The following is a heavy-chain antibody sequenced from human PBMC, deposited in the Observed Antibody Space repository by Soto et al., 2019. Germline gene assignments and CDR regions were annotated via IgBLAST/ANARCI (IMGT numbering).Heavy chain of an antibody. Sequence: GGSLRLSCAASGFTFSSYAMSWVRQAPGKGLEWVSAISGSGGSTYYADSVKGRFTISRDNSKNTLYLQMNSLRAEDTAVYYCAKDRSSSSVAEYFQLWGQGTLVTVSS. V-gene: IGHV3-23*01. D-gene: IGHD6-6*01. CDR1: GFTFSSYA. CDR2: ISGSGGST. CDR3: AKDRSSSSVAEYFQL. J-gene: IGHJ1*01.